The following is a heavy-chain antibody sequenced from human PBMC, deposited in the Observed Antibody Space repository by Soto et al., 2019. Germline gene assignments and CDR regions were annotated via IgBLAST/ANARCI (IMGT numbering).Heavy chain of an antibody. V-gene: IGHV3-30*03. J-gene: IGHJ6*02. CDR1: GLTFNSYA. CDR2: ISYDGSNK. CDR3: ATDGDENWILEDGSYYYGMAV. D-gene: IGHD3-10*01. Sequence: QVQLVESGGGVVHPGSSLRLSCAASGLTFNSYAMHWVRQAPGKGLEWVALISYDGSNKFYRDSVKGRFTISRDNSKTAVSLQMNSLGTEDTALYYCATDGDENWILEDGSYYYGMAVWGRGTTVIVSS.